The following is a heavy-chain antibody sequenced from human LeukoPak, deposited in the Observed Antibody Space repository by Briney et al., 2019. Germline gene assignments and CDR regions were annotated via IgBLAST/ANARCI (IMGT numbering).Heavy chain of an antibody. V-gene: IGHV3-15*01. D-gene: IGHD4-17*01. Sequence: PGGSLRLSCAASGFIFTNAWMSWVRQAPGKGLEWVGRIKSKVDGETTDYAAPVKGRFTISRDDSRNTLYVQMNSLKTEDTAVYYCTTEKWYGDYTSFDNWGQGTLVTVSS. J-gene: IGHJ4*02. CDR2: IKSKVDGETT. CDR3: TTEKWYGDYTSFDN. CDR1: GFIFTNAW.